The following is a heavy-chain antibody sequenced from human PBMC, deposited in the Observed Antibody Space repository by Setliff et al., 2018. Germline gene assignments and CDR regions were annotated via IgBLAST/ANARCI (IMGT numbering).Heavy chain of an antibody. J-gene: IGHJ6*03. CDR2: IYYTGTA. Sequence: SETLSLTCTVSGDSISSTSYQWGWVRQPPGKGLEWIGSIYYTGTAYYNPSLKSRVTISVDTSKNQFSLQVTSLAATDTALYFCARMAVRVASRPSSPLDYYYYMDLWGKGATVTVS. V-gene: IGHV4-39*01. CDR3: ARMAVRVASRPSSPLDYYYYMDL. CDR1: GDSISSTSYQ. D-gene: IGHD6-6*01.